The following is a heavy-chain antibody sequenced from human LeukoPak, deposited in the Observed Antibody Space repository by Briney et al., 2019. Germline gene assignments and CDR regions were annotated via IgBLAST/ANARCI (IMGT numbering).Heavy chain of an antibody. V-gene: IGHV3-66*02. CDR1: GFTVSSNY. D-gene: IGHD3-22*01. J-gene: IGHJ3*02. Sequence: PGGSLRLSCSASGFTVSSNYMSWVRRAPGKGLEWVAIIYSDRRTFYAVSVKGRFTISRDDTKNTVHLQMDSLRPEDTAVYYCAREGHSSGYCGVFDIWGQGTTVSVSS. CDR3: AREGHSSGYCGVFDI. CDR2: IYSDRRT.